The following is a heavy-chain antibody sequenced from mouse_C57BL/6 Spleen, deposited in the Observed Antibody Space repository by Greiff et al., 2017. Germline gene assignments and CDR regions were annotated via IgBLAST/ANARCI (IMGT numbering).Heavy chain of an antibody. CDR3: AREGAY. J-gene: IGHJ3*01. CDR2: ISYDGSN. CDR1: GYSFTSGYY. V-gene: IGHV3-6*01. Sequence: EVQLVESGPGLVKPSQSLSLTCSVTGYSFTSGYYWNWIRQFPGNKLEWMGYISYDGSNNYNPSLKNRISITRDTSKNQFFLKLNSVTTEDTATYYCAREGAYWGQGTLVTVSA.